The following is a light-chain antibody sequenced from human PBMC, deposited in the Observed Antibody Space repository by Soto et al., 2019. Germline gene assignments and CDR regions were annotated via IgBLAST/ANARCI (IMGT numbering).Light chain of an antibody. CDR3: QQYYSTLSFT. J-gene: IGKJ3*01. CDR2: WAS. Sequence: DIVMTQSPDSLAVSLGERATINCKSSQSVLYSSNNQNYLAWYQQKPGQPPKLLIYWASTRESGVPDRFSGSGSWTDFTLTISSLQAEDVAVYYCQQYYSTLSFTFGPGTKVYIK. V-gene: IGKV4-1*01. CDR1: QSVLYSSNNQNY.